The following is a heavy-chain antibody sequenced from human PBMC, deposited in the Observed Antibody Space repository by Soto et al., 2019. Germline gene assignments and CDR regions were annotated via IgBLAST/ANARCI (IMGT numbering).Heavy chain of an antibody. CDR3: ARGEGGSRLSYYDSSGYYEGRFDY. CDR1: GGSISSGGYY. J-gene: IGHJ4*02. Sequence: PSETLSLTCTVSGGSISSGGYYWSWIRQHPGKGLEWIGYIYYSGSTYYNPSLKSRVTISVDTSKNQFSLKLSSVTAADTAVYYCARGEGGSRLSYYDSSGYYEGRFDYWGQGTLVTVSS. CDR2: IYYSGST. V-gene: IGHV4-31*03. D-gene: IGHD3-22*01.